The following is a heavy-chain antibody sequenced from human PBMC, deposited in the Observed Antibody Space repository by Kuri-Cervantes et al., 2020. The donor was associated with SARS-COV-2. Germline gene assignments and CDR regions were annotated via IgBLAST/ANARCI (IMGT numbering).Heavy chain of an antibody. CDR1: GFTFSDYY. V-gene: IGHV3-11*04. Sequence: GGSLRLSCAASGFTFSDYYMSWIRQAPGKGLEWVSYISSSGSTIYYADSVKGRFTISRDNAENSLYLQMNSLRAEDTAVYYCARDLAGGYGSGSEFDYWGQGTLVTVSS. J-gene: IGHJ4*02. CDR2: ISSSGSTI. CDR3: ARDLAGGYGSGSEFDY. D-gene: IGHD3-10*01.